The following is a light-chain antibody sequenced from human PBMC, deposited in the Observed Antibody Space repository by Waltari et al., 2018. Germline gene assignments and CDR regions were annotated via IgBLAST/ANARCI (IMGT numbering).Light chain of an antibody. Sequence: VLTQSPATLSLSPGERATLSCRASQSVDDYMAWYQQKPGQSTSLLIYDASNRATGIPIRFSGSRFGTDFTLTISSLEPDDFAHYYCQQRRNWPPTFGQGTKLEIK. V-gene: IGKV3-11*01. J-gene: IGKJ1*01. CDR1: QSVDDY. CDR2: DAS. CDR3: QQRRNWPPT.